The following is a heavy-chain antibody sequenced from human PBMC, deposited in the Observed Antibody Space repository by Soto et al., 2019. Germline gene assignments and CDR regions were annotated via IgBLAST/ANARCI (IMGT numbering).Heavy chain of an antibody. CDR2: LNPDGGST. CDR3: ARDEGAALGFQY. J-gene: IGHJ4*02. D-gene: IGHD6-25*01. V-gene: IGHV1-46*01. Sequence: QVQLVQSGAEVKEPGASVTVSCKASGYTFTDSYIHWVRQAPGQGLEWMGVLNPDGGSTMYIKKFQGRVTLTRDMSTSTVHMVLSALRSDDTATYYCARDEGAALGFQYWGQGTPVNVFS. CDR1: GYTFTDSY.